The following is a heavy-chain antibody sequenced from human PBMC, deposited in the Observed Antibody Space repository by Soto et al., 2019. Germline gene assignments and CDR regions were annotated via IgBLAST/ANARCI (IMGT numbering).Heavy chain of an antibody. Sequence: PGESLKISCKGSGYSFTSYWISWVRQMPGKGLEWMGRIDPSDSYTNYSPSFQGHVTISADKSISTAYLQWSSLKASDTAMYYCARYARITMVRGSMDVWGQGTTVTVSS. D-gene: IGHD3-10*01. V-gene: IGHV5-10-1*01. CDR1: GYSFTSYW. CDR3: ARYARITMVRGSMDV. J-gene: IGHJ6*02. CDR2: IDPSDSYT.